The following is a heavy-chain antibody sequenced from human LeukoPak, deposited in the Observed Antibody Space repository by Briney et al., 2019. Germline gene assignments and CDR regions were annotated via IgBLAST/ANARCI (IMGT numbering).Heavy chain of an antibody. Sequence: GVLRLSCAGSGFTFSSYEMNWVRQAPGKGLEWVSYISSSGSTIYYADSVKGRFTISRDNAKNSLYLQMNSLRAEDTAVYYCARTDGYNSPYFDYWGQGTLVTVSS. D-gene: IGHD5-24*01. CDR2: ISSSGSTI. V-gene: IGHV3-48*03. CDR3: ARTDGYNSPYFDY. J-gene: IGHJ4*02. CDR1: GFTFSSYE.